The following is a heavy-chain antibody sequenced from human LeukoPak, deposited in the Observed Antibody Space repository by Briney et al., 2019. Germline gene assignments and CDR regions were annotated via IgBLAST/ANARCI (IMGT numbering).Heavy chain of an antibody. D-gene: IGHD5-18*01. V-gene: IGHV4-34*01. CDR1: GGSFSGYY. CDR2: INHSGST. J-gene: IGHJ6*03. CDR3: ARGGAAMATPYYYYYMDV. Sequence: PSETLSLTCAVYGGSFSGYYWSWIRQPPGKGLEWMGEINHSGSTNYNPSLKSRVTISVDTSKNQFSLKLSSVPAAATAVYYCARGGAAMATPYYYYYMDVWGKGTTVTVSS.